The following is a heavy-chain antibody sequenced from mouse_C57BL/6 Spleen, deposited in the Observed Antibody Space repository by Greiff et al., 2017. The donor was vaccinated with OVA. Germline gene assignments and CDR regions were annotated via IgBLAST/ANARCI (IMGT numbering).Heavy chain of an antibody. V-gene: IGHV1-26*01. J-gene: IGHJ3*01. CDR3: ARYAGYGLTY. Sequence: EVQLQQSGPELVKPGASVKISCKASGYTFTDYYMNWVKQSHGKSLEWIGDINPNNGGTSYNQKFKGKATLTVDKSSSTAYMELRSLTSEDSAVYYCARYAGYGLTYWGQGTLVTVSA. CDR1: GYTFTDYY. CDR2: INPNNGGT. D-gene: IGHD2-2*01.